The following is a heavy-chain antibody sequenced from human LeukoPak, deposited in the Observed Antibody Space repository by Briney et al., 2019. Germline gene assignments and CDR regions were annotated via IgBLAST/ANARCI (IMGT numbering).Heavy chain of an antibody. Sequence: GGSLRLSCAASGFSFSNYWMSWVRQAPGKGLEWVGRIKSTTDGGTADYAAPVKGRFTFSRDDSKRTLFLQMNSLKTEDTAVYYCSFRFGSWGQGTLVTVSS. V-gene: IGHV3-15*01. D-gene: IGHD3-16*01. CDR2: IKSTTDGGTA. CDR3: SFRFGS. CDR1: GFSFSNYW. J-gene: IGHJ5*02.